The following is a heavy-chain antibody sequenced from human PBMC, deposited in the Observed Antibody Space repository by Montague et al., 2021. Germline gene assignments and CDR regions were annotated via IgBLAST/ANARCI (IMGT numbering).Heavy chain of an antibody. V-gene: IGHV4-59*01. CDR1: GASISDYY. CDR2: IYYSRRT. J-gene: IGHJ6*02. CDR3: AVTNPYYYYGMDV. D-gene: IGHD2-21*02. Sequence: SETLSLTCSVSGASISDYYWSWIRQPPGKGLEWIGYIYYSRRTNYNPPLKSRVTISVDTSKNQLSLKLSSVTAADTAFYYCAVTNPYYYYGMDVWGQGTTVTVSS.